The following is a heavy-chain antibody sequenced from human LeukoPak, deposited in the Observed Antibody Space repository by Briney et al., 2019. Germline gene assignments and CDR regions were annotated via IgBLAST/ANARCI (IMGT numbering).Heavy chain of an antibody. V-gene: IGHV1-69*13. CDR3: ARVPYCSSTSCYFDY. J-gene: IGHJ4*02. CDR1: GGTFSSYA. CDR2: IIPIFGTA. Sequence: GASVKVSCKASGGTFSSYAISWVRQAPGRGLEWMGGIIPIFGTANYAQKFQGRVTITADESTSTAYMELSSLRSEDTAVYYCARVPYCSSTSCYFDYWGQGTLVTVSS. D-gene: IGHD2-2*01.